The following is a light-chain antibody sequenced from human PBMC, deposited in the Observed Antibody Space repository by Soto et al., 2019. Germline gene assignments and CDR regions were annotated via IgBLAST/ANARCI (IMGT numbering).Light chain of an antibody. V-gene: IGLV1-44*01. CDR3: ASWDDSLNIWV. CDR2: KTD. J-gene: IGLJ3*02. Sequence: QSVMTQSPSASGTPGQRVTISCSGSSANIERNNVNWYQQFSKTAPKLLIYKTDQRPSGVPDRFSASKSGTSASLAISGLQSEDEADYYCASWDDSLNIWVFGGGTKLTVL. CDR1: SANIERNN.